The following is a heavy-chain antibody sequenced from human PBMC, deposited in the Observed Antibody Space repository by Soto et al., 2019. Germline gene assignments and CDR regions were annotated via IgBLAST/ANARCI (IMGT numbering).Heavy chain of an antibody. V-gene: IGHV4-38-2*01. D-gene: IGHD2-15*01. CDR2: IYHTGTT. CDR3: ARVGGAYDELYGMDV. CDR1: GDSISRGYH. Sequence: LSLTCAVSGDSISRGYHWAWIRQPPGKGLEWVASIYHTGTTYYNPSLTSRVTISVDTSKNQFSLKLTSVTAADSAVYYCARVGGAYDELYGMDVWGRGTTVTVSS. J-gene: IGHJ6*02.